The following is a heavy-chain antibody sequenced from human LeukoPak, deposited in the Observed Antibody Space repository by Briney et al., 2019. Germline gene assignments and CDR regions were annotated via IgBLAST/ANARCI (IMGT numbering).Heavy chain of an antibody. Sequence: ASVKVSCKASGYTFTSYDINWVRQATGQGLEWMGWMNPNSGNTGYAHKFQGRVTMTRNTSISTAYMELSSLRSEDTAVYYCARADSSSWSSDYWGQGTLATVSS. CDR2: MNPNSGNT. J-gene: IGHJ4*02. D-gene: IGHD6-13*01. CDR3: ARADSSSWSSDY. V-gene: IGHV1-8*01. CDR1: GYTFTSYD.